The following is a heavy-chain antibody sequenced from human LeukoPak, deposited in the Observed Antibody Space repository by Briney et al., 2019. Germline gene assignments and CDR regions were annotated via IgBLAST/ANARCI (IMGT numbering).Heavy chain of an antibody. CDR2: IYYSGST. CDR3: ARGRAYSGYDFDY. V-gene: IGHV4-31*03. J-gene: IGHJ4*02. CDR1: GGSISSGGYY. D-gene: IGHD5-12*01. Sequence: ASETLSLTCTVSGGSISSGGYYWSWIRQHPGKGLEWIGYIYYSGSTYYNPSLKSRVTISVDTSKNQFSLKLSSVTAADTAVYYCARGRAYSGYDFDYWGQGTLVTVSS.